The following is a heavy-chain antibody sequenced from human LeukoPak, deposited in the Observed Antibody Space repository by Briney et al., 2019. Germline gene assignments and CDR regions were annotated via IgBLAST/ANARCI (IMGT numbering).Heavy chain of an antibody. D-gene: IGHD5-12*01. Sequence: ASVKVSCKASGYTFTGYYMHWVRQAPGQGLEWMGWMNPNSGNTGYAQKFQGRVTMTRNTSISTAYMELSSLRSEDTAVYYCARGVDIVATDQYWGQGTLVTVSS. J-gene: IGHJ4*02. CDR1: GYTFTGYY. CDR3: ARGVDIVATDQY. CDR2: MNPNSGNT. V-gene: IGHV1-8*02.